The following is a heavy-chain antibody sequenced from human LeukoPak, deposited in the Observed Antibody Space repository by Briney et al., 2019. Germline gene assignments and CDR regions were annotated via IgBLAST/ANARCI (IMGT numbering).Heavy chain of an antibody. CDR3: AKPLVGITGATTFDY. Sequence: GGSLRLSCAASGFTFSSYTMSWVRQAPGKGLEWVSAISGGLTYYADSVKGRFTISRDNSRNTLYLQLNSLRAEDTAIYYCAKPLVGITGATTFDYWGQGTLVTVSS. V-gene: IGHV3-23*01. J-gene: IGHJ4*02. D-gene: IGHD1-26*01. CDR1: GFTFSSYT. CDR2: ISGGLT.